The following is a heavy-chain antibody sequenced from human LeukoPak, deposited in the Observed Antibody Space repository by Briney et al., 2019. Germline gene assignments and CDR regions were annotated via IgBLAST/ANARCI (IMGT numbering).Heavy chain of an antibody. D-gene: IGHD6-13*01. CDR2: INPSGDTT. Sequence: GASVKVSCKASGYTIANYWVHWVRQAPGQGLEWMGIINPSGDTTSYEQKFQGRVIMTRDTSTNTLYMELSSLTSEDTAVYYCAKALQGAAGLVDYWGQGTLVTVSS. J-gene: IGHJ4*02. CDR3: AKALQGAAGLVDY. CDR1: GYTIANYW. V-gene: IGHV1-46*01.